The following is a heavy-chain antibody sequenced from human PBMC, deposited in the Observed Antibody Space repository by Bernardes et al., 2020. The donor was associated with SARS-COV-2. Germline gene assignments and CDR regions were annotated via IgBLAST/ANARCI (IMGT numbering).Heavy chain of an antibody. CDR1: GGSFSGYY. J-gene: IGHJ6*02. CDR3: ARAVADLYYYYGMDV. D-gene: IGHD6-19*01. V-gene: IGHV4-34*01. Sequence: SETLSLTCAVYGGSFSGYYWSWIRQPPGKGLEWIGEINHSGSTNYNPSLKSRVTISVDTSKNQFSLKLSSVTAADTAVYYCARAVADLYYYYGMDVWGQGTTVTVSS. CDR2: INHSGST.